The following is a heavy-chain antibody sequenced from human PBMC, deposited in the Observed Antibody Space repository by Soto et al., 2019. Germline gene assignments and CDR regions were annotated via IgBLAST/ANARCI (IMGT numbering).Heavy chain of an antibody. CDR2: IILPFGTP. CDR3: VRGPDYEGYFDY. Sequence: ASVKVCCTSSGTTFSNFAIAWVRQAPGQGLEWMGGIILPFGTPNYAQKFQGRVTISADESMTTAYMELRGLRSEDTAVYYCVRGPDYEGYFDYWGQGTLVTVSS. J-gene: IGHJ4*02. V-gene: IGHV1-69*13. CDR1: GTTFSNFA. D-gene: IGHD3-22*01.